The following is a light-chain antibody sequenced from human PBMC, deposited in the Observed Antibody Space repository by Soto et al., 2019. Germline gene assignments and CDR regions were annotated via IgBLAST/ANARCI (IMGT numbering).Light chain of an antibody. CDR2: GXS. Sequence: DIQMTQSPSTLSGSVGDRVTITCRASQTISSWLAFYQHKPWRSXRLLIYGXSRLQSGVSSRFSGSGSGTDFTLTISSLQPEDFATYYCQQGNSFPFTFGPGTKVDIK. V-gene: IGKV1-12*01. CDR1: QTISSW. J-gene: IGKJ3*01. CDR3: QQGNSFPFT.